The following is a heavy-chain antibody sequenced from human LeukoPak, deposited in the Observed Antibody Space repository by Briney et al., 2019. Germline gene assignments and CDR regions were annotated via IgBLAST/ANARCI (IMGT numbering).Heavy chain of an antibody. CDR2: ISSSSSTI. V-gene: IGHV3-48*01. CDR1: GFTFSSYS. CDR3: ARDQGDDGMAY. J-gene: IGHJ4*02. Sequence: GGSLRLSCAASGFTFSSYSMNWVRQAPVKGLAWVSYISSSSSTIYYADSVKGRFTISRDNAKNSLYLQMNSLRAEDTAVYYCARDQGDDGMAYWGQGTLVTVSS. D-gene: IGHD3-16*01.